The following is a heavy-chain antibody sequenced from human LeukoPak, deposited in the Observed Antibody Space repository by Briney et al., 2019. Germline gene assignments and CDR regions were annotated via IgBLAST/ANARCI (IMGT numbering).Heavy chain of an antibody. J-gene: IGHJ4*02. D-gene: IGHD3-22*01. CDR1: GYNFASYW. CDR3: ARHTYSSGHYPDY. V-gene: IGHV5-51*01. Sequence: GESLQISCQGSGYNFASYWIGWVRQMPGKGLEWMGIIYPGASDTKYSPSFQGQVTISADKSISTAYPRWSSLKASDTAMYYCARHTYSSGHYPDYWGQGTLVTVSS. CDR2: IYPGASDT.